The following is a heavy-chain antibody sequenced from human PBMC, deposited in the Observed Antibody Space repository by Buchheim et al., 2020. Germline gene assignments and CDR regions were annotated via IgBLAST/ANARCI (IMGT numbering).Heavy chain of an antibody. Sequence: QLQLQESGSGLVKPSQTLSLTCAVSGGSISSGGYSWSWIRQPPGKGLEWIGYIYHSGSTYYNPSLKSRVTISVDRSKNQFSLKLSSVTAADTAVYYCARGGTDSSGYYYFDYWGQGTL. D-gene: IGHD3-22*01. CDR3: ARGGTDSSGYYYFDY. CDR2: IYHSGST. CDR1: GGSISSGGYS. V-gene: IGHV4-30-2*01. J-gene: IGHJ4*02.